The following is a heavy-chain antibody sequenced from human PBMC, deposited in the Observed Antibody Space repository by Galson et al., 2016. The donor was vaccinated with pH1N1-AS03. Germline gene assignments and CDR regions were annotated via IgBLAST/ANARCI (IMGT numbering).Heavy chain of an antibody. CDR2: INTDSGGT. D-gene: IGHD6-13*01. J-gene: IGHJ3*01. CDR1: GYAFTDYY. CDR3: VRGSPHSSSTNYAFEF. V-gene: IGHV1-2*02. Sequence: SVKVSCKASGYAFTDYYMHLLRQAPGQGLEWMAWINTDSGGTDYAQKFQGRVTMTRDASISTTYMELSSLRSDDTAVYYCVRGSPHSSSTNYAFEFWGRGIMVTGCS.